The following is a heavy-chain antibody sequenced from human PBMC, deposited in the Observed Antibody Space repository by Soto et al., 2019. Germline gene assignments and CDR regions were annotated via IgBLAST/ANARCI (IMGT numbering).Heavy chain of an antibody. CDR3: VRRGVAGTGDY. Sequence: EVQLVESGGGLVQPGGSLRLSCSASGFTFSSYAMHWVRQAPGKGLEYVSAISSNGGSTDYADSVKGRFTISRDNYKNTLYLQMSSRGAEETAGHYCVRRGVAGTGDYWGQGTLVTVSS. CDR1: GFTFSSYA. V-gene: IGHV3-64D*06. J-gene: IGHJ4*02. CDR2: ISSNGGST. D-gene: IGHD6-19*01.